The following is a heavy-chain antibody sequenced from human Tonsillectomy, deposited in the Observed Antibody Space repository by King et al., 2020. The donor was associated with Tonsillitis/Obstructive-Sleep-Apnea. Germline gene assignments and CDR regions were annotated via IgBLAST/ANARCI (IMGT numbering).Heavy chain of an antibody. D-gene: IGHD2-2*01. J-gene: IGHJ6*03. Sequence: VQLQESGPGLVKPSGTLSLTCAVSGGSISSSNWWSWVRQPPGKGLEWIGEIYHSGSTNYNPSLKSRVTISVDKSKNQFSLKLSPVTAADTTVYYCARDIVVVPAAPYYMDVWGKGTTVTVSS. CDR1: GGSISSSNW. CDR2: IYHSGST. CDR3: ARDIVVVPAAPYYMDV. V-gene: IGHV4-4*02.